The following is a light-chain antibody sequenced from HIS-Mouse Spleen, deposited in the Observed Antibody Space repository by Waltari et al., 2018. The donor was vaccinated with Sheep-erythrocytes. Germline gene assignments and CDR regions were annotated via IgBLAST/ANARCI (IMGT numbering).Light chain of an antibody. CDR3: QSADSSGTYPV. J-gene: IGLJ2*01. CDR1: ALPKQY. CDR2: QAS. V-gene: IGLV3-25*03. Sequence: SYELTQPPSVSVSPGQTARITCSGDALPKQYAYWYQQKPGQAPGLVIYQASARPSGIPERFSGSSSGTTVTLTISGVQAEDEADYYCQSADSSGTYPVFGGGTKLTVL.